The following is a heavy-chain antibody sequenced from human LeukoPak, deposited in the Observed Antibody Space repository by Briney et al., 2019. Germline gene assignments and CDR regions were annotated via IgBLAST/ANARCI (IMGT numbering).Heavy chain of an antibody. Sequence: ASVKVSCKASGYTFTSDYMHWVRQAPGQGLEWIGVINPSGGTTGYAQKFQGRVTMARDTSTSTVYMEVSSLRSEDTAVYYCARDRGELRFLEWPAFGYWGQGTLVTVSS. CDR3: ARDRGELRFLEWPAFGY. J-gene: IGHJ4*02. CDR2: INPSGGTT. CDR1: GYTFTSDY. D-gene: IGHD3-3*01. V-gene: IGHV1-46*01.